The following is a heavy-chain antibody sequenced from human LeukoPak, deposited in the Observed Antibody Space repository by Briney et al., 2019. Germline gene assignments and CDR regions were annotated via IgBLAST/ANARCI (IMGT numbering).Heavy chain of an antibody. J-gene: IGHJ4*02. Sequence: GGSLRLSCAASGFTFSDYYMSWIRQAPGKGLEWVSYISPSSSYTNCAGSVKGRFTISRDNAKNSLYLQMNSQRAEDTAVYYCARTMSTVTTPLFYWGQGTLVTVSS. CDR2: ISPSSSYT. CDR1: GFTFSDYY. V-gene: IGHV3-11*03. CDR3: ARTMSTVTTPLFY. D-gene: IGHD4-17*01.